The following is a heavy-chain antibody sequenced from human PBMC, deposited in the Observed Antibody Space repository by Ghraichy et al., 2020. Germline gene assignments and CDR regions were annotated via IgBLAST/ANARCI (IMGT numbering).Heavy chain of an antibody. V-gene: IGHV2-5*01. D-gene: IGHD2-8*02. Sequence: SGPTLVKPTQTLTLTCTFSGFSLSATGVGVGWIRQPPGKALEWLALIFYNDEERYNPSLNSRLNIAKDTSKNYVVLTMTNMDPVDTATYYCAHEGYGSDNWFDVWGQGILVTVSS. CDR3: AHEGYGSDNWFDV. CDR1: GFSLSATGVG. CDR2: IFYNDEE. J-gene: IGHJ5*02.